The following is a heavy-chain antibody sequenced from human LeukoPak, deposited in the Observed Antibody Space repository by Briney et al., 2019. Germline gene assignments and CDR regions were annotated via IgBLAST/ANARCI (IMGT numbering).Heavy chain of an antibody. D-gene: IGHD6-13*01. CDR2: ISGSGGST. V-gene: IGHV3-23*01. CDR3: AKHRGIAAAGKGYYYGMDV. Sequence: GGSLRLSCAASGFTFSGYAMSWVRQAPGKGLEWVSAISGSGGSTYYPDSVKGRFTISRDNSNNTLYLQMNSLRAEDTAVYYCAKHRGIAAAGKGYYYGMDVWGQGTTVTVSS. CDR1: GFTFSGYA. J-gene: IGHJ6*02.